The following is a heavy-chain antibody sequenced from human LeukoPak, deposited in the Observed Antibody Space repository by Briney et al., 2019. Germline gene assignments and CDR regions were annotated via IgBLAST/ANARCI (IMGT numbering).Heavy chain of an antibody. D-gene: IGHD2-2*01. V-gene: IGHV6-1*01. J-gene: IGHJ3*02. CDR1: GDSLSSKSAA. CDR3: AGHRTSSHDTFDI. Sequence: SQTLSLTCALSGDSLSSKSAAWSWVRQSPSRGLEWLGRTYYRSKSYNDYATSVKNPVTNNADPSTNQFSLLLTSVPPAGTAVNYCAGHRTSSHDTFDIWGQGTVVTVSS. CDR2: TYYRSKSYN.